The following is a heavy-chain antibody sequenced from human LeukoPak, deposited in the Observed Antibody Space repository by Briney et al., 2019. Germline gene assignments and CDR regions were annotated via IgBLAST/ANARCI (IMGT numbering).Heavy chain of an antibody. CDR1: GFTFGNYA. Sequence: PGGSLRLSCTASGFTFGNYAVNWVRQAPGKGLEWVSSISSSSSYIYYADSVKGRFTISRDNAKNSLYLQMNSLRAEDTAVYYCARELEMATILSAFGYWGQGTLVTVSS. D-gene: IGHD5-24*01. J-gene: IGHJ4*02. CDR2: ISSSSSYI. V-gene: IGHV3-21*01. CDR3: ARELEMATILSAFGY.